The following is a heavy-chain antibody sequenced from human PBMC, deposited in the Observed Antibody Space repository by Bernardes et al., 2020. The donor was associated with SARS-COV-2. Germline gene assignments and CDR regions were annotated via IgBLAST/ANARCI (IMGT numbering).Heavy chain of an antibody. CDR1: EFTFGSYW. Sequence: GGSLRLSCAASEFTFGSYWMSWVRQAPGKGLVWVATIKPDGSEKYYVDSVEGRFTISRDNGKKSVYLQMNSLRVEDTAVYYCARVRDYNWNDYFDHWGQGALVTVSS. CDR3: ARVRDYNWNDYFDH. V-gene: IGHV3-7*01. D-gene: IGHD1-20*01. J-gene: IGHJ4*02. CDR2: IKPDGSEK.